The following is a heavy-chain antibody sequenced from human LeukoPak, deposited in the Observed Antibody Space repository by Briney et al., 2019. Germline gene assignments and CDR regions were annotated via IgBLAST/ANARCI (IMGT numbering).Heavy chain of an antibody. Sequence: ASVKVSCKASGYTFTDYYMHWVRQAPAQGLEWMGWINPYSGDTHYAQNFQGRVTMTRDTSISTAYMELSRLRSDDTAVYYCARAYCSSTRCFLSTYYYMDVWGKGTTVTVSS. J-gene: IGHJ6*03. D-gene: IGHD2-2*01. CDR3: ARAYCSSTRCFLSTYYYMDV. V-gene: IGHV1-2*02. CDR2: INPYSGDT. CDR1: GYTFTDYY.